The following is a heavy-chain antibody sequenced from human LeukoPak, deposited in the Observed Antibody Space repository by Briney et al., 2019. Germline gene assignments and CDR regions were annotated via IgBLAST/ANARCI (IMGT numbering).Heavy chain of an antibody. D-gene: IGHD2-2*01. CDR2: INPNSGGT. Sequence: GASVKVSCKASGYTFTGYYMHWVRQAPGQGLEWMGRINPNSGGTNYAQKFQGRVTMTRDTSISTAYMELSSLRSEDTAVYYCARDLAYCSSTSCIRPPTFDYWGQGTLVTVSS. V-gene: IGHV1-2*06. CDR3: ARDLAYCSSTSCIRPPTFDY. CDR1: GYTFTGYY. J-gene: IGHJ4*02.